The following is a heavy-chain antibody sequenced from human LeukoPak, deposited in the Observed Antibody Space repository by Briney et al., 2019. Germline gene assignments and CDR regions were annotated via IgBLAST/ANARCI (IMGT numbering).Heavy chain of an antibody. CDR1: GFTFSSYG. Sequence: GGSLRLSCAASGFTFSSYGMHWVRRAPGKGLEWVSVIWCDGSNKYYADSGKSRFTISRDNSKNTQYLQMNSLRADDTAVYYCARAYSVRWYDRWDWGQGTLVTVSS. CDR2: IWCDGSNK. D-gene: IGHD6-13*01. V-gene: IGHV3-33*08. CDR3: ARAYSVRWYDRWD. J-gene: IGHJ4*02.